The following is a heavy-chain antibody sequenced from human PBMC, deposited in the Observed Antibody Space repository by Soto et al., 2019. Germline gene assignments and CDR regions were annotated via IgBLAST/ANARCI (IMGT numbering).Heavy chain of an antibody. D-gene: IGHD2-2*01. CDR2: IYYSGST. Sequence: SETLSLTCTVSGGFITSSSYLWGWIRQPPGKGLEWIGNIYYSGSTYYNPSLKSRVTISVDTSKNQFSLKLSSVTAADTAVYYCAREKGRESSTRIYYYYYYMDVWGKGTTVTVSS. CDR1: GGFITSSSYL. CDR3: AREKGRESSTRIYYYYYYMDV. V-gene: IGHV4-39*07. J-gene: IGHJ6*03.